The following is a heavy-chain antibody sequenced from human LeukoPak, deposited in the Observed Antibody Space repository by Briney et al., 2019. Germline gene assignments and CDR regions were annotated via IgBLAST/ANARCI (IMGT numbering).Heavy chain of an antibody. Sequence: SETLSLTCTVPDVSISNYYWTWIRQPAGKGLGWIGRLYIGRDTDYNPSLKSRVTMSVDTSNSQFSLRLTSLTAADTAIYYCARESRVLIGDGYYLDSWGPGTLITDSS. J-gene: IGHJ4*02. CDR1: DVSISNYY. V-gene: IGHV4-4*07. D-gene: IGHD3-3*01. CDR3: ARESRVLIGDGYYLDS. CDR2: LYIGRDT.